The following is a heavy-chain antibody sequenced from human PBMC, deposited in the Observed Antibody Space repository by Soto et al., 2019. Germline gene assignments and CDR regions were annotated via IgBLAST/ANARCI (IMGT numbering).Heavy chain of an antibody. CDR1: GFTCSTYA. D-gene: IGHD3-3*01. V-gene: IGHV3-30-3*01. CDR2: ISVDGSNK. CDR3: ASYDFWNGYNSDY. J-gene: IGHJ4*02. Sequence: QVHLVESGGGVVQPGRSLRLSCAASGFTCSTYAMHWVRQAPGKGLEWVALISVDGSNKYYVDSVKGRFTISRDNSKNTLYLQMNSLRADDTAVYYCASYDFWNGYNSDYWGQGTLVTVSS.